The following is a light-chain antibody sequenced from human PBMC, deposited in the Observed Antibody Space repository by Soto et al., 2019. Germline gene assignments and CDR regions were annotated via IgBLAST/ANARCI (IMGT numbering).Light chain of an antibody. J-gene: IGLJ7*01. CDR3: AAWDDSLSGAL. CDR1: SSNIGSNY. V-gene: IGLV1-47*01. Sequence: QPVLTQPPSASGTPGQRVTISCSGSSSNIGSNYVYWYRQLPGTAPKLLIYRNNQRPSGVPDRFSGSKSGTSASLAISGRRSEDEADYYCAAWDDSLSGALFGGGTQLTVL. CDR2: RNN.